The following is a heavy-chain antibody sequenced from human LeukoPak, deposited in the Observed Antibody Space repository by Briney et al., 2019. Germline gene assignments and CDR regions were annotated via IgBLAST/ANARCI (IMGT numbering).Heavy chain of an antibody. CDR1: GGSFSGYY. D-gene: IGHD6-13*01. CDR3: ARESYSSSWYHRGNWFDP. V-gene: IGHV4-34*01. J-gene: IGHJ5*02. CDR2: INHSGNT. Sequence: PSETLSLTCAVYGGSFSGYYWNWIRQPPGKGLEWIGEINHSGNTNYNPSLKSRVTVSVDTSKNQFSLKLSSVTAADTAVYYCARESYSSSWYHRGNWFDPWGQGTLVTVSS.